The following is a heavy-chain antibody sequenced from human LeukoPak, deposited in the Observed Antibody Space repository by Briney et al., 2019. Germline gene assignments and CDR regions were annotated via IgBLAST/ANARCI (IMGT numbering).Heavy chain of an antibody. CDR1: GYTFTSYG. J-gene: IGHJ4*02. V-gene: IGHV1-18*01. CDR2: ISAYNGNT. D-gene: IGHD5-18*01. Sequence: GASVKVSCKASGYTFTSYGISWVRQAPGQGLEWMGWISAYNGNTNYAQKLQGRVTMTTATSTSTAYMELRSLSSDDTAVYYCARSAATAMLTYYFDYWGQGTLVTVSS. CDR3: ARSAATAMLTYYFDY.